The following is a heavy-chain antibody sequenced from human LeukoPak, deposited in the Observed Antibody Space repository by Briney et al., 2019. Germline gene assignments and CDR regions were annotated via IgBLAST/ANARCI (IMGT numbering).Heavy chain of an antibody. CDR3: ARDRVTGYYDSSGYLFF. V-gene: IGHV3-11*01. J-gene: IGHJ4*02. Sequence: GGSLRLSCAASGFPFSDYYMSWIRQAPGKGLEWVSYISSSGSTIYYADSMEGRFTISRDNAKNSLYLQMNSLRAEDTAVYYCARDRVTGYYDSSGYLFFWGQGTLVTVSS. D-gene: IGHD3-22*01. CDR2: ISSSGSTI. CDR1: GFPFSDYY.